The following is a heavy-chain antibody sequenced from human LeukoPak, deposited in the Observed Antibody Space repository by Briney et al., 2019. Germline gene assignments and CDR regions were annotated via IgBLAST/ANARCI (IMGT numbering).Heavy chain of an antibody. CDR3: ANNGVSGVPAASYYYYYMDV. CDR1: GFTFSSYG. Sequence: GGSLRLSCAASGFTFSSYGMHWVRQAPGKGLEWVAFIRYDGSNKYYADSVKGRFTISRDNSKNTLYLQMNSLRAEDTAVYYCANNGVSGVPAASYYYYYMDVWGKGTTVTVSS. CDR2: IRYDGSNK. D-gene: IGHD2-2*01. J-gene: IGHJ6*03. V-gene: IGHV3-30*02.